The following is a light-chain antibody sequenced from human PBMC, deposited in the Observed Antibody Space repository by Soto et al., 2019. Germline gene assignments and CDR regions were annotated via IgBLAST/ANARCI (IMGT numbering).Light chain of an antibody. CDR2: DAS. V-gene: IGKV3-11*01. CDR3: QQRSNWAT. Sequence: EIVLTQSPATLSLYPGERATLSCRASQGVSTYLAWYQQKPGQAPRLLIYDASNRATGIPARFSGSGSGTDFTLTISSLEPEDFAVYYCQQRSNWATFGQGTKVDIK. CDR1: QGVSTY. J-gene: IGKJ1*01.